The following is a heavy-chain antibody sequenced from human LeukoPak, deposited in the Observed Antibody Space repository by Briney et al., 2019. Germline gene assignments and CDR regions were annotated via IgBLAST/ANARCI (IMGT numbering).Heavy chain of an antibody. Sequence: SETLSLTCAVYGGSFSGYYWSWIRQPPGKGLEWIGEINHSGSTNYNPSLKSRVTISVDTSKNQFSLKLSSVTAADTAVYYYARKQPRTRNFDYWGQGTLVTVSS. D-gene: IGHD2-8*01. CDR2: INHSGST. CDR3: ARKQPRTRNFDY. V-gene: IGHV4-34*01. J-gene: IGHJ4*02. CDR1: GGSFSGYY.